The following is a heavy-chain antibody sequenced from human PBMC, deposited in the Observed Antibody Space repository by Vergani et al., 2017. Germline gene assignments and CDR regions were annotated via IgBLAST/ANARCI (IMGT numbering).Heavy chain of an antibody. Sequence: QVQLQQLGAGLLKPSETLSLTCAVYGGSFSGYYWSWIRQPPGKGLEWIGEINHSRSTNYNPSLKSRVTISVDTSKNQFSLKLSSVTAADTAVYYCARCPPGFWNGYYPGDYYIDVWGKGTMVTVSS. D-gene: IGHD3-3*01. J-gene: IGHJ6*03. V-gene: IGHV4-34*01. CDR2: INHSRST. CDR1: GGSFSGYY. CDR3: ARCPPGFWNGYYPGDYYIDV.